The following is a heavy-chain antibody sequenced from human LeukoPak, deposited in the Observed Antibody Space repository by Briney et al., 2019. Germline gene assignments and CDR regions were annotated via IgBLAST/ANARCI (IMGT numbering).Heavy chain of an antibody. Sequence: PSETLSLACTLSGGSISSYYWSWLRQPPGKGLEWIGYIYYSGSTNYNPSLESRVTISLDTSKNQFSLKLSSVTAADTAVYYCARSFAGGSGYSYFVYWGQGILVTVSS. D-gene: IGHD3-3*01. J-gene: IGHJ4*02. CDR3: ARSFAGGSGYSYFVY. CDR2: IYYSGST. V-gene: IGHV4-59*08. CDR1: GGSISSYY.